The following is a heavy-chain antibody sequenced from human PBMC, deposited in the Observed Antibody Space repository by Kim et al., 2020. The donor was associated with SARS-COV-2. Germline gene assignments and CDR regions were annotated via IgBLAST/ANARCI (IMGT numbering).Heavy chain of an antibody. CDR3: AREGAKVTGGFDI. V-gene: IGHV1-18*01. J-gene: IGHJ3*02. Sequence: YAQKFQGRGTMTTDTSTSTAYMDLRSLRSDDTAVYYCAREGAKVTGGFDIWGQGTMVTVSS. D-gene: IGHD2-21*02.